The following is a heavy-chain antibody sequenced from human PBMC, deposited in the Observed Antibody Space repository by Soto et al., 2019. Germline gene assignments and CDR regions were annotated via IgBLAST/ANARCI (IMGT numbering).Heavy chain of an antibody. CDR1: GYTFTSYD. V-gene: IGHV1-8*01. CDR3: ARGVDAGVDV. J-gene: IGHJ6*04. CDR2: MSPNSGAT. Sequence: QVQLVQSGAEVTKPGASVKVSCKASGYTFTSYDINWVRQATGQGLEWMGWMSPNSGATGYAQKFQGRVTMTRDTSIRTAYMELSNLRSEDTAIYYCARGVDAGVDVWGEGSTVTVSS. D-gene: IGHD1-1*01.